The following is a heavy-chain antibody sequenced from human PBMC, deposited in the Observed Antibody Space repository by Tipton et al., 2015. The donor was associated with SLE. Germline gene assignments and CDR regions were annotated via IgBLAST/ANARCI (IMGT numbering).Heavy chain of an antibody. J-gene: IGHJ6*03. D-gene: IGHD3-22*01. CDR3: ARLVITEYYNYYMDV. Sequence: SLRLSCAASGFTFSSNTMNWVRQAPGKGLEWVSSISSSSGYIFYGDSVKGRFTVSRDNAKNSLFLQMNSLRAEDMAVYFCARLVITEYYNYYMDVWGKGTTVTVSS. CDR2: ISSSSGYI. V-gene: IGHV3-21*01. CDR1: GFTFSSNT.